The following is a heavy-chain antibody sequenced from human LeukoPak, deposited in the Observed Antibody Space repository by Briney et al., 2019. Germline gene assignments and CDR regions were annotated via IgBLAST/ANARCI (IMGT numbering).Heavy chain of an antibody. V-gene: IGHV5-51*01. Sequence: GESLKISCKSSGYNFRTYWIGWVRQLPGKGLEWMGIIYPDDSDTRYSPSFQGQVTISADKSISSAYLQWRSLKASDTAMYYCARLVGMTTFVDYWGQGTLVIVSS. CDR2: IYPDDSDT. CDR1: GYNFRTYW. J-gene: IGHJ4*02. D-gene: IGHD3-16*01. CDR3: ARLVGMTTFVDY.